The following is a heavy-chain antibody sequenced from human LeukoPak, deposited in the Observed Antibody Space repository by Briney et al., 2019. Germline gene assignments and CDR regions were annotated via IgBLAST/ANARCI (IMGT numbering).Heavy chain of an antibody. J-gene: IGHJ5*02. CDR1: GGSISSSSYY. CDR3: ARPQGAYSSSLGSNWFDP. Sequence: SETLSLTCTVSGGSISSSSYYRGWIRQPPGKGLEWIGSIYYSGSTYYNPSLKSRVTISVDTSKNQFSLKLSSVTAADTAVYYCARPQGAYSSSLGSNWFDPWGQGTLVTVSS. D-gene: IGHD6-6*01. V-gene: IGHV4-39*01. CDR2: IYYSGST.